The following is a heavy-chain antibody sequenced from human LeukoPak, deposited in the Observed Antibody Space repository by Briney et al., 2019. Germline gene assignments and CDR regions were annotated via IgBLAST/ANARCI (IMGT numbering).Heavy chain of an antibody. CDR2: ISSSGSTI. D-gene: IGHD3-10*01. CDR3: ARYYYGSGSDAFDI. Sequence: GGSLRLSCAASGFTFSDYYMSWIRQAPGKGLEWVSYISSSGSTIYYADSVKGRFTISRDNAKNSLYLQMNSLRAEDTAGYYLARYYYGSGSDAFDIWGQGTMVTVSS. J-gene: IGHJ3*02. V-gene: IGHV3-11*04. CDR1: GFTFSDYY.